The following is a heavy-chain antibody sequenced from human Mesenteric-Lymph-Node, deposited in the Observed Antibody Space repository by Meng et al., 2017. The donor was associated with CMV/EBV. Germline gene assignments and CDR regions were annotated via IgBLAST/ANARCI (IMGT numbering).Heavy chain of an antibody. V-gene: IGHV4-34*01. CDR1: GGSFSGYY. CDR2: INHSGST. D-gene: IGHD3-3*01. J-gene: IGHJ4*02. CDR3: ARGHPSITIFGVH. Sequence: SETLSLTCAVYGGSFSGYYWSWIRQPPGKGLEWIGEINHSGSTNYNPSLKSRVTISVDTSKNQFSLKLSSVTAADTAVYYCARGHPSITIFGVHWGQGTLVTVSS.